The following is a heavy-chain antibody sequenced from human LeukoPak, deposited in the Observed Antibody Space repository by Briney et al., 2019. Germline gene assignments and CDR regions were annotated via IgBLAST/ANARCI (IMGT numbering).Heavy chain of an antibody. D-gene: IGHD3-22*01. CDR1: GYTFTSYG. Sequence: GAPVKLSCRASGYTFTSYGISWVRQAPGQGLEWMGWISAYNGNTNYAQKLQGRVTMTTDTSTSTAYMELRSLRSDDTAVYYCARDLYYDSSGQRYYYGMDVWGQGTTVTVSS. J-gene: IGHJ6*02. CDR3: ARDLYYDSSGQRYYYGMDV. CDR2: ISAYNGNT. V-gene: IGHV1-18*01.